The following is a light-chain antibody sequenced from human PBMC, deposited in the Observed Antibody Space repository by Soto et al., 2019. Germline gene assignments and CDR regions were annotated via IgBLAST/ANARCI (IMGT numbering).Light chain of an antibody. CDR1: QTVSSN. CDR3: QQYNNWPRT. V-gene: IGKV3D-15*01. J-gene: IGKJ1*01. Sequence: EIVLTQSPGTLSLSPGERATLSCRASQTVSSNFLAWYQQKPGQAPRLLTYGASSRATGIPDRFSGSGSGTEFTLTISSLQSEDFAVYYCQQYNNWPRTFGQGTKVDIK. CDR2: GAS.